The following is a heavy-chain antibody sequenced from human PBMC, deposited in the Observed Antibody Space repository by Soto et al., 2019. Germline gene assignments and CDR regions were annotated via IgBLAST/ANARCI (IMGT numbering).Heavy chain of an antibody. CDR1: GYSFTSYW. Sequence: GESLKISCKGSGYSFTSYWIGWVRQMPGKGLEWMGIIYPGDSDTRYSPSFQGQVTISADKSISTAYLQWSSLKASDTAMYYCAGHNWNYDYYYYYGMDVWGQGTTVTVSS. J-gene: IGHJ6*02. V-gene: IGHV5-51*01. CDR3: AGHNWNYDYYYYYGMDV. CDR2: IYPGDSDT. D-gene: IGHD1-7*01.